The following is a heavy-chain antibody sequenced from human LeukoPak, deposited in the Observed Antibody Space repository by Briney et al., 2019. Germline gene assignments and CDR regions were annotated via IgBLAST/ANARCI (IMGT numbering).Heavy chain of an antibody. Sequence: SETLSLTCTVSGGSISSYYWSWIRQPAGKGLEWIGRIYTSGSTNYNPSLKSRVTMSVDTSKNQFSLKLSSVTAADTALYYCARDYYGSGSYTFDSWGQGILVTVSS. J-gene: IGHJ4*02. CDR1: GGSISSYY. D-gene: IGHD3-10*01. CDR2: IYTSGST. V-gene: IGHV4-4*07. CDR3: ARDYYGSGSYTFDS.